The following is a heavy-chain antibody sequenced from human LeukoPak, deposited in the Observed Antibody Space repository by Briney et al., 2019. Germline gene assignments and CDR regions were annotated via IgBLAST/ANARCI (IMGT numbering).Heavy chain of an antibody. CDR1: GFTVSSNY. CDR2: IYSGGST. J-gene: IGHJ1*01. CDR3: ARTGAGSGSYYPGYFQH. V-gene: IGHV3-53*01. Sequence: GGSLRLSCAASGFTVSSNYMSWVRQAPGKGLGWVSVIYSGGSTYYEDSVKGRFTISRDNSKNTLYLQMNSLRAEDTAVYYCARTGAGSGSYYPGYFQHWGQGTLVTVSS. D-gene: IGHD3-10*01.